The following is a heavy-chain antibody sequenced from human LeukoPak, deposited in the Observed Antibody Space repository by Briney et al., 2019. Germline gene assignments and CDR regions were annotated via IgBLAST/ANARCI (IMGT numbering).Heavy chain of an antibody. D-gene: IGHD2-15*01. J-gene: IGHJ4*02. Sequence: GGSLRLSCAASGFTFSSYSMNWVRQAPGKGLEWVSSISSSSSYIYYADSVKGRFTISRDNAKNSLYLQMNSLRAEDTAVYYCARTGLVVAAAMFYWGQGTLVTVSS. V-gene: IGHV3-21*01. CDR1: GFTFSSYS. CDR2: ISSSSSYI. CDR3: ARTGLVVAAAMFY.